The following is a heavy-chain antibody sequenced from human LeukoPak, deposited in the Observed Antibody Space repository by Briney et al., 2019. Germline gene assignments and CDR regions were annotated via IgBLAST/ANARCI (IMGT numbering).Heavy chain of an antibody. V-gene: IGHV1-69*05. CDR1: GYSFTVYY. CDR2: IIPIFGTA. D-gene: IGHD3-3*01. Sequence: SVKVSCKASGYSFTVYYMHWVRQAPGQGLEWMGGIIPIFGTANYAQKFQGRVTITTDESTSTAYMELSSLRSEDTAVYYCARDPVPYYDFWSGYYSGVNWFDPWGQGTLVTVSS. CDR3: ARDPVPYYDFWSGYYSGVNWFDP. J-gene: IGHJ5*02.